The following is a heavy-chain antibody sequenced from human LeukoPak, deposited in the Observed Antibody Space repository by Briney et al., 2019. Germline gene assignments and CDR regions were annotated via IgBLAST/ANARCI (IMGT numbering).Heavy chain of an antibody. CDR1: GGSISSYY. V-gene: IGHV4-4*07. CDR2: IYTSGST. D-gene: IGHD3-22*01. CDR3: AKVTSLGRGYYDSSGYVDY. J-gene: IGHJ4*02. Sequence: PSETLSLTCTVSGGSISSYYWSWIRQPAGKGLEWIGRIYTSGSTNYNPSLKSRVTMSVDTSKNQFSLKLSSVTAADTAVYYCAKVTSLGRGYYDSSGYVDYWGQGTLVTVSS.